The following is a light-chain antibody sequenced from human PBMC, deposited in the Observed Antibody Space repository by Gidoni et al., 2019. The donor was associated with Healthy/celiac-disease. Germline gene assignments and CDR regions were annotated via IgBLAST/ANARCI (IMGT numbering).Light chain of an antibody. CDR1: QSVSSN. CDR3: QQYNNWPPWT. J-gene: IGKJ1*01. CDR2: GAS. V-gene: IGKV3-15*01. Sequence: EIVMRQCPATLSAAPGERATLSCRASQSVSSNLAWYQQKPGQAPRLLIYGASTRAAGIPARFSGSGSGTEFTLTISSLQSEDFAVYYCQQYNNWPPWTFGQGTKVEIK.